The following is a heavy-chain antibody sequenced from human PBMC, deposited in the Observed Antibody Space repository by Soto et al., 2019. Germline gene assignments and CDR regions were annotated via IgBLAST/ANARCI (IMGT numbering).Heavy chain of an antibody. CDR2: ISSSSSYI. V-gene: IGHV3-21*01. J-gene: IGHJ6*02. D-gene: IGHD2-21*02. Sequence: LRLSCAASGFTFSSYSMNWVRQAPGKGLEWVSSISSSSSYIYYADSVKGRFTISRDNARNSLYLQMNSLRAEDTAVYYCARPLYCGGDCYSGRYYYGMDVWGQGTTVTVSS. CDR3: ARPLYCGGDCYSGRYYYGMDV. CDR1: GFTFSSYS.